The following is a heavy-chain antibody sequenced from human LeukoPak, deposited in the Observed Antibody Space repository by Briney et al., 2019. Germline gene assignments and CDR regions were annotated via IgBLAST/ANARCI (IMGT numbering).Heavy chain of an antibody. CDR1: GYTLTELS. V-gene: IGHV1-24*01. Sequence: GASVKVSCKVSGYTLTELSMHWVRQAPGKGREWMGGFDPEDGETIYAQKFQGRVTMTEDTSTDTAYMELSSLRSEDTAVYYCATDTLYSCSLGPFDYWGQGTLVTVSS. CDR3: ATDTLYSCSLGPFDY. CDR2: FDPEDGET. D-gene: IGHD6-6*01. J-gene: IGHJ4*02.